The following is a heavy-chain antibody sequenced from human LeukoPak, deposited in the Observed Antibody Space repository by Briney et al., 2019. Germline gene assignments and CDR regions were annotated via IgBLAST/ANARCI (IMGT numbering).Heavy chain of an antibody. CDR3: ATVLVGAGFWSY. J-gene: IGHJ4*02. D-gene: IGHD1-26*01. Sequence: ASVKVSCKVSGYTLTELSMHWVRQAPGKGLEWMGGFDPEDGGTIYAQKFQGRVTMTEDTSTDTAYMELSSLRSEDTAVYYCATVLVGAGFWSYWGQGTLVTVSS. CDR2: FDPEDGGT. V-gene: IGHV1-24*01. CDR1: GYTLTELS.